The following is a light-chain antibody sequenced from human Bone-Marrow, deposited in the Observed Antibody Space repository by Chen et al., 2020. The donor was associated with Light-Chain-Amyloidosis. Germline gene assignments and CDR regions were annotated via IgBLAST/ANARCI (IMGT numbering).Light chain of an antibody. J-gene: IGLJ2*01. CDR2: RDT. V-gene: IGLV3-25*03. CDR3: QSADSSGTYEVI. Sequence: SYDLTQPPSVSVSPGQTARITCSGDDLPTKYAYWYQQTPVQAPVLVIHRDTERPSGISERFSGSSAGTTATLSISGVQAEDEADYHCQSADSSGTYEVILGGGTKLTVL. CDR1: DLPTKY.